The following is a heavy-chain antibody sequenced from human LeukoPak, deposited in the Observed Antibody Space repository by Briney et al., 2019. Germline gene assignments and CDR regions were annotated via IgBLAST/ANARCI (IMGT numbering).Heavy chain of an antibody. V-gene: IGHV3-30*03. Sequence: GGSLRLSCEASGFTFSTYGMHWVRQAPGKGLEWVAGISNGGSYKYYADSVKGRFTISRDNAKNTLYLQMNSLRAEDTAVYYCAREGLVDAFEIWGQGTMVTVSS. CDR1: GFTFSTYG. CDR3: AREGLVDAFEI. J-gene: IGHJ3*02. CDR2: ISNGGSYK.